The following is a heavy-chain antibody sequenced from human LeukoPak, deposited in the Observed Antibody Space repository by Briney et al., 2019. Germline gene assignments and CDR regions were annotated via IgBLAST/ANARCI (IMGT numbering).Heavy chain of an antibody. Sequence: PGGSLRLSCAASGFAFSIYAMSWVRQAPGKGLQWVSSITSRGESTWYVDSVKGRFTITRDNSENTLYLQMHTLSAKDTAVYYCARDRPNYYGSDGHYYRRDGDYWGRGTLVSVSS. J-gene: IGHJ4*02. CDR3: ARDRPNYYGSDGHYYRRDGDY. D-gene: IGHD3-22*01. V-gene: IGHV3-23*01. CDR1: GFAFSIYA. CDR2: ITSRGEST.